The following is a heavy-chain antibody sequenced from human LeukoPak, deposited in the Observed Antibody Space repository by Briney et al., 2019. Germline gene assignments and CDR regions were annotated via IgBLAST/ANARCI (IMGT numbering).Heavy chain of an antibody. CDR3: ARRNYGSGSYYGFDY. CDR1: AYTSTSYG. Sequence: ASVKVSCKASAYTSTSYGISWVRQAPGQGLEWMGWISVYNGNTKYAQSLQGRVTMTTDTSTSTAYMELRSLRSGDTAVYYCARRNYGSGSYYGFDYWGQGTLVTVSS. J-gene: IGHJ4*02. V-gene: IGHV1-18*01. CDR2: ISVYNGNT. D-gene: IGHD3-10*01.